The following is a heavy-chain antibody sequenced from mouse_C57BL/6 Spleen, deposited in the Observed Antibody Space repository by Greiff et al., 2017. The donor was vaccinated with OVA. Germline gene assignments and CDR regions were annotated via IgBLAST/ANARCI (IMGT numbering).Heavy chain of an antibody. CDR1: GYTFTDYY. D-gene: IGHD2-5*01. CDR3: ARGDSKSDCDY. V-gene: IGHV1-26*01. J-gene: IGHJ2*01. Sequence: EVQLQQSGPELVKPGASVKISCKASGYTFTDYYMNWVKQSHGKSLEWIGDINPNNGGTSYNQKFKGKATLTVDKSSSTAYMELRSLTSEDSAVYYCARGDSKSDCDYWGQGTTLTVSS. CDR2: INPNNGGT.